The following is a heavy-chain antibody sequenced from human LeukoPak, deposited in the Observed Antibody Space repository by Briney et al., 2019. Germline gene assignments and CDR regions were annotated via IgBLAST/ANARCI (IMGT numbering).Heavy chain of an antibody. CDR2: ISYDGSNK. J-gene: IGHJ4*02. CDR1: GFIFKNYA. Sequence: GGSLRLSCSASGFIFKNYAMHWLRQAPGKGLEWVAVISYDGSNKYYADSVKGRFTISRDDSMNTLHLQMDSLRAEDTAVYFCVRDRHGYYFDSSDYYPLGYWGQGTLVTVSS. V-gene: IGHV3-30*04. D-gene: IGHD3-22*01. CDR3: VRDRHGYYFDSSDYYPLGY.